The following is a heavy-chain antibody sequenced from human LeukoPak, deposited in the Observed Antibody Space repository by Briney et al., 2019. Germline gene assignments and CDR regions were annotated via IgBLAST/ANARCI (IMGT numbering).Heavy chain of an antibody. CDR1: GGSISSYY. D-gene: IGHD3-10*01. J-gene: IGHJ3*02. CDR2: IYYSGRT. CDR3: ARARGVRDAFDI. V-gene: IGHV4-59*01. Sequence: SETLSPTCTVYGGSISSYYWSWIRQPPGRGLEWIVYIYYSGRTNYNPSLKIRVTISVDTSKNQFSLKLSSVTAADTGVYYCARARGVRDAFDIWGQGRMVSDSS.